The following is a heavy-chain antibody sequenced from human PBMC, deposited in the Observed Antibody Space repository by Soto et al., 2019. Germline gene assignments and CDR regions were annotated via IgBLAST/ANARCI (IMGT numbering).Heavy chain of an antibody. V-gene: IGHV4-59*01. CDR2: IYYTGRT. CDR3: ARKSSIYSTWPLLDY. J-gene: IGHJ4*02. Sequence: SETLSLTCTVSGDSISDYYWSWIRQPPGKGLEWIAYIYYTGRTFYNPSLKGRVTISVDTSKNQFSLKLSSVTAADTAVYYCARKSSIYSTWPLLDYWGRGTLVTVSS. D-gene: IGHD6-13*01. CDR1: GDSISDYY.